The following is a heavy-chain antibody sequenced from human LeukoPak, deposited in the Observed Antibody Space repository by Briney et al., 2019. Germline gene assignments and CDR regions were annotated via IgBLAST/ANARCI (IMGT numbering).Heavy chain of an antibody. CDR3: ARLVGDDSSGYYQTYFDY. V-gene: IGHV3-48*03. Sequence: GGSLRLSCAASGFTFSDSEMNWVRQAPGKGLEWISHISGSGTTIYYADSVKGRFTISRDNAKNSLYLQMNSLRAEDTAVYYCARLVGDDSSGYYQTYFDYWGQGTLVTVSS. D-gene: IGHD3-22*01. J-gene: IGHJ4*02. CDR1: GFTFSDSE. CDR2: ISGSGTTI.